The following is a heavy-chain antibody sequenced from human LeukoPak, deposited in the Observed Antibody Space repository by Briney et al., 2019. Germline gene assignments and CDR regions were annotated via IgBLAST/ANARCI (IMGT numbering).Heavy chain of an antibody. CDR3: ARVYYDYIWGSYRSGRPPQYYFDY. D-gene: IGHD3-16*02. Sequence: PSETLSLTCAVYGGSFSGYYWSSIRQPPGKGLEWIGEIYHSGSTNYNPSLKSRVTISVHTSKNQFSLKLSSVTAADTAVYYCARVYYDYIWGSYRSGRPPQYYFDYWGQGTLVTVSS. V-gene: IGHV4-34*01. CDR1: GGSFSGYY. J-gene: IGHJ4*02. CDR2: IYHSGST.